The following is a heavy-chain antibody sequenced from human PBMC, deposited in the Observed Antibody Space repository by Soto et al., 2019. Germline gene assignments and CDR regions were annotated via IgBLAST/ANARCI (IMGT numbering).Heavy chain of an antibody. D-gene: IGHD2-21*01. CDR1: GFSFSDSA. J-gene: IGHJ4*02. V-gene: IGHV3-73*01. CDR2: IRSKANDYAT. CDR3: VRLVGETYFDF. Sequence: EVQLVESGGGLVQPGGSLKLSCAASGFSFSDSAIQWVRQASGKGLEWVGRIRSKANDYATAFAASVKGRFTISRDDSKNTAYRQMNSLKTEDTAVYYCVRLVGETYFDFWGQGTLVTVSS.